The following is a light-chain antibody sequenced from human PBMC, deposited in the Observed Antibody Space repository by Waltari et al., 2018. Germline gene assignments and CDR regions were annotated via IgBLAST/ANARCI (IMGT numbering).Light chain of an antibody. CDR3: ATWDDSLNGVV. J-gene: IGLJ2*01. V-gene: IGLV1-44*01. Sequence: QSVVTQPPAASGTPGQRVTISCSGSTSNIGSNIVTWYQQVPGTGPKLLIHSKNQRPSGVPDRVSASKSGTSASLAINGLQSEDEADYYCATWDDSLNGVVFGGGTKLTVL. CDR1: TSNIGSNI. CDR2: SKN.